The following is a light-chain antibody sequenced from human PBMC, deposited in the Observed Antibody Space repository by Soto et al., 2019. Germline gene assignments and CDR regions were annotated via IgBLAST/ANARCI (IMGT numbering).Light chain of an antibody. V-gene: IGKV1-39*01. Sequence: DIQMTQSPSTLSASVGDTITITCRASQSVRSYLNWYQQKPGKAPDLLIYTTTSLQSEVPSRFSGSGSETHFTLTITSLQPEDFATYFCQQTYSAPPWTFGPGTRLEIK. CDR1: QSVRSY. CDR3: QQTYSAPPWT. CDR2: TTT. J-gene: IGKJ5*01.